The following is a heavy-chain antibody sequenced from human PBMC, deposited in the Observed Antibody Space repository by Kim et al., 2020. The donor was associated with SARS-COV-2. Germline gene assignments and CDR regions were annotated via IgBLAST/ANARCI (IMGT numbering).Heavy chain of an antibody. CDR3: AKDLNYYDSSGKR. Sequence: YASAVKGRFITSRDNAKNSRFLHMNSLRAEDTAVYYCAKDLNYYDSSGKRWGEGTLVTVSS. D-gene: IGHD3-22*01. J-gene: IGHJ4*02. V-gene: IGHV3-11*04.